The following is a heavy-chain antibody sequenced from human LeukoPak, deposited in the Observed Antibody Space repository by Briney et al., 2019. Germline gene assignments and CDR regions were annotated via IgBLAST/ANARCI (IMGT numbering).Heavy chain of an antibody. Sequence: GASVKVSCKASGYTFTGDYMHWLRQAPGQRLQWMGGINPNSGGTNSAQKFQGRVTMTVDTSISTASMELSSLRHDVTAVSYCAREGLYGDFGDYWGQGTLVTVPS. CDR2: INPNSGGT. V-gene: IGHV1-2*02. D-gene: IGHD4-17*01. CDR3: AREGLYGDFGDY. CDR1: GYTFTGDY. J-gene: IGHJ4*02.